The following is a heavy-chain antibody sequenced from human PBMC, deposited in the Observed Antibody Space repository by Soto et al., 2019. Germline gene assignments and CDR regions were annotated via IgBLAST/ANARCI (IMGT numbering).Heavy chain of an antibody. Sequence: QVQLRESGPGLVKPSGTLSLTCIVSGGSMSSSNWWNWVRQPPGKGLEWIGETHHSGGTNYNPSLKSRVIISVDESKNHFSLKLSSVTAADTAVYYCARSEATALDYWGQGTLVTVSS. J-gene: IGHJ4*02. V-gene: IGHV4-4*02. CDR1: GGSMSSSNW. D-gene: IGHD1-26*01. CDR3: ARSEATALDY. CDR2: THHSGGT.